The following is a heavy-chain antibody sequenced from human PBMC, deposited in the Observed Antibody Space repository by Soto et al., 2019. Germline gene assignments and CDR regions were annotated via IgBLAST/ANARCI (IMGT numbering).Heavy chain of an antibody. CDR1: GFTFNSYA. J-gene: IGHJ6*02. Sequence: PVGSLRLSCRTSGFTFNSYAMHWVRQAPGKGLEWVAVVWSEGSCKEYADSVKGRFIISSDTSENMLYLQMNSLRVDDTAAYYCAGGYSDSGGHYGKDVWGQGTTVTVSS. V-gene: IGHV3-33*01. CDR2: VWSEGSCK. D-gene: IGHD1-26*01. CDR3: AGGYSDSGGHYGKDV.